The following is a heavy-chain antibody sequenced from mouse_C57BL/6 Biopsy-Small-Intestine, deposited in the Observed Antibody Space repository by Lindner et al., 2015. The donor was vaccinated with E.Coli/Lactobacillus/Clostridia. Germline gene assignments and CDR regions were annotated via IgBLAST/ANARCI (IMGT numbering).Heavy chain of an antibody. J-gene: IGHJ4*01. V-gene: IGHV1-4*01. Sequence: VQLQESGAELARPGASVKMSCKASGYTFTAYTMHWIKQRPGQGLEWIGYINPSSGYTKYNQKFKDKATLTADKSSSTAYMQLSSLTSEDSTVYYCTRGYPIHYALDYWGQGTSVTVSS. CDR2: INPSSGYT. D-gene: IGHD2-2*01. CDR3: TRGYPIHYALDY. CDR1: GYTFTAYT.